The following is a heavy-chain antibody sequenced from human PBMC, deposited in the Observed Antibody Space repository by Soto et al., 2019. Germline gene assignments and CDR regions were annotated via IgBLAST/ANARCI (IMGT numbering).Heavy chain of an antibody. CDR2: IYPGDSDA. CDR1: GYSFTTYW. CDR3: ARVKGAGHDYYSCMDL. V-gene: IGHV5-51*01. J-gene: IGHJ6*03. Sequence: PGESLKISCKGSGYSFTTYWLAWVRQMPGKGLEWMGIIYPGDSDARYSPSFQGQVTFSADKSITTAYLQWTSLKASDTAMYYCARVKGAGHDYYSCMDLWVNGTKCTV. D-gene: IGHD1-26*01.